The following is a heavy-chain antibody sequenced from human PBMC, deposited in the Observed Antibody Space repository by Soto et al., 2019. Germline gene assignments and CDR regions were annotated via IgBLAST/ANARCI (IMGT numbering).Heavy chain of an antibody. CDR3: ASGLWFGEVWFDP. Sequence: SDTMTLTCAISCSSIISSISARGRTRQPPGKGLEWIGSIYYSGSTYYNPSLKSRVTISVDTSKNQFSLKLSSVTAADTAVYYCASGLWFGEVWFDPWGQGTLVTVS. CDR1: CSSIISSISA. J-gene: IGHJ5*02. CDR2: IYYSGST. V-gene: IGHV4-39*01. D-gene: IGHD3-10*01.